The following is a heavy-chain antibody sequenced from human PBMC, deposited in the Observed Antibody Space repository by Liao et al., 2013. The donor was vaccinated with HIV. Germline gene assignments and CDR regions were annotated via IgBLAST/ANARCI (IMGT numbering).Heavy chain of an antibody. CDR3: ARGGYYYDSSGPGAFDI. V-gene: IGHV4-34*02. CDR1: GGSFSGYS. CDR2: IYHSGST. J-gene: IGHJ3*02. D-gene: IGHD3-22*01. Sequence: QVQLQQWGAGLLKPSETLSLTCAVYGGSFSGYSWSWIRQPPGKGLEWIGYIYHSGSTYYNPSLKSRVTISVDRSKNQFSLKLSSVTAADTAVYYCARGGYYYDSSGPGAFDIWGQGTMVTVSS.